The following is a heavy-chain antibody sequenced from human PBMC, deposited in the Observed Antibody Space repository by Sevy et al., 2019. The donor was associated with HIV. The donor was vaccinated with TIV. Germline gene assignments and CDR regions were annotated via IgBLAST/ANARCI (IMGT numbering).Heavy chain of an antibody. V-gene: IGHV3-30*03. J-gene: IGHJ6*03. CDR2: ISYDGGNK. CDR1: GFTFSSYD. D-gene: IGHD3-16*01. CDR3: ARVALTFGGDPYDKHYFMDV. Sequence: GGSLRLSCAAPGFTFSSYDMHWVRQAPGNGLEWVAVISYDGGNKFYLDSVKGRFTISRDNSKSTLYLQLSSLRAEDTAVYYCARVALTFGGDPYDKHYFMDVLGKGTSVTVSS.